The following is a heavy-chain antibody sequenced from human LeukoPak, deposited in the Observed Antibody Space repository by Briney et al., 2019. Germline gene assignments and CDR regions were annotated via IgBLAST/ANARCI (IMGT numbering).Heavy chain of an antibody. CDR3: AKGSVGTTRRFDP. J-gene: IGHJ5*02. Sequence: GGPLRLSCVASGFTFSSDAMSWVRQVPGKGLEWVSSISGSGGGTEYADSVKGRFTISRDNSKNTLYLQLNSLRVEDTAIFYCAKGSVGTTRRFDPWGQGTLVTVSS. D-gene: IGHD4-23*01. CDR1: GFTFSSDA. V-gene: IGHV3-23*01. CDR2: ISGSGGGT.